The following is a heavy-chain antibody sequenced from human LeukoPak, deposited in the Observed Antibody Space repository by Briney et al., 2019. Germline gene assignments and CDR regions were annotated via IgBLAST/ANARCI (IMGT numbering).Heavy chain of an antibody. V-gene: IGHV1-46*01. Sequence: ASVKVSCKASGYTFTSYYMHWVRQAPGQGLEWMGIINPSGGSTSYAQKFQGRVTMTRDTSTSTVDMELSSLRSEDTAVYYCARVSASSSWYRRDDYWGQGTLVTVSS. J-gene: IGHJ4*02. D-gene: IGHD6-13*01. CDR2: INPSGGST. CDR3: ARVSASSSWYRRDDY. CDR1: GYTFTSYY.